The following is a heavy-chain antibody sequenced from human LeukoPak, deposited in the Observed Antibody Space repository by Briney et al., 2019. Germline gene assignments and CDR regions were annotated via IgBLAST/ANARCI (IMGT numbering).Heavy chain of an antibody. D-gene: IGHD1-26*01. CDR1: GFTFRNYE. CDR3: ARSQVGNAFDI. Sequence: PGGSLRLSCVASGFTFRNYEMNWVRQAPGKGLEWVSYISNSDHTIYYADSVKGRFTISRDNAKNSLFLQMNSLRAEDTAVYYCARSQVGNAFDIWGQGTMVTVSS. V-gene: IGHV3-48*03. CDR2: ISNSDHTI. J-gene: IGHJ3*02.